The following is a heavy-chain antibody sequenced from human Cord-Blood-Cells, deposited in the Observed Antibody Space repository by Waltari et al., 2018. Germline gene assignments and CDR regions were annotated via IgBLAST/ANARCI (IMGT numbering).Heavy chain of an antibody. Sequence: QVQLQESGPGLVTPSETLSLTCTVSGGSIISYYWSWIRQPPGKGLEWIGYIYYSGSTNYNPSLKSRVTISVDTSKNQFSLKLSSVTAADTAVYYCARVPHGDYYDYYYGMDVWGQGTTVTVSS. V-gene: IGHV4-59*01. CDR3: ARVPHGDYYDYYYGMDV. CDR1: GGSIISYY. J-gene: IGHJ6*02. CDR2: IYYSGST. D-gene: IGHD4-17*01.